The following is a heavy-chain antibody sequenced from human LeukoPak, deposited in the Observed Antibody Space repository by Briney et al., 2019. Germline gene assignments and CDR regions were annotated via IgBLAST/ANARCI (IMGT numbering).Heavy chain of an antibody. D-gene: IGHD6-13*01. CDR2: IYYSGST. Sequence: SETLSLTCTVSGGSISSSSYYWGWIRQPPGKGLEWIGSIYYSGSTYYNPSLKSRVTIPVDTSKNQSSLKLSSVTAADTAVYYCARLAAGRYYFDYWGQGTLVTVSS. CDR3: ARLAAGRYYFDY. CDR1: GGSISSSSYY. V-gene: IGHV4-39*01. J-gene: IGHJ4*02.